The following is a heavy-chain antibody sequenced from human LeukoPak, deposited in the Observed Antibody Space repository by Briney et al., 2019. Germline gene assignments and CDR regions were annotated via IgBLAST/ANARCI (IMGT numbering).Heavy chain of an antibody. CDR1: GYKFSSYW. V-gene: IGHV5-51*01. CDR3: ARHPKPFYGTSGGNWLDA. D-gene: IGHD1-26*01. Sequence: GESLKISCKTSGYKFSSYWIAWVRQVPGKGPEWLGIIYPGDSDTRYSPSFRGHVTISVDESISTAYLQWGNLKASDSAMYYCARHPKPFYGTSGGNWLDAWGQGTLVTVSS. J-gene: IGHJ5*02. CDR2: IYPGDSDT.